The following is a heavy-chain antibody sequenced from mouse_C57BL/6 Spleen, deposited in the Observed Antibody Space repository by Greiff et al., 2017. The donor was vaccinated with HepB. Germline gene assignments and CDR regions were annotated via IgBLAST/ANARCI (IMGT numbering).Heavy chain of an antibody. J-gene: IGHJ1*03. CDR1: GYSITSGYY. CDR2: ISYDGSN. D-gene: IGHD1-1*01. Sequence: VQLKESGPGLVKPSQSLSLTCSVTGYSITSGYYWNWIRQFPGNKLEWMGYISYDGSNNYNPSLKNRISITRDTSKNQFFLKLNSVTTEDTATYYCARFITTVVRNFDVWGTGTTVTVSS. V-gene: IGHV3-6*01. CDR3: ARFITTVVRNFDV.